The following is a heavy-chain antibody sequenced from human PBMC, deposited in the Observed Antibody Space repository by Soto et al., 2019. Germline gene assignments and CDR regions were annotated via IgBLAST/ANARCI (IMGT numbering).Heavy chain of an antibody. D-gene: IGHD5-18*01. V-gene: IGHV4-59*01. J-gene: IGHJ4*01. CDR1: GGSINGYY. Sequence: QVQLQESGPGLVKPSETLSLTCTVSGGSINGYYWTWLRQSPTNGLEWIGYFHFSGSTKYNPSLESRLSISAATSKNQISLTLSPVPAADTAVYYCARGSGFSYGYDDFFDNLRQAAL. CDR2: FHFSGST. CDR3: ARGSGFSYGYDDFFDN.